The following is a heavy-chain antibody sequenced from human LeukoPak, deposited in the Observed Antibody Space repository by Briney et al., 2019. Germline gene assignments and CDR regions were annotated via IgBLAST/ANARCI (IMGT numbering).Heavy chain of an antibody. V-gene: IGHV3-74*01. CDR2: INSDGSST. CDR3: TRARCSSSSCNIESDY. D-gene: IGHD2-2*01. J-gene: IGHJ4*02. Sequence: GSLRLSCAASGFTFSSYSMNWVRQAPGKGLVWVSRINSDGSSTTYADSVKGRFTISRDNAKNTLYLQMNSLRAEDTAVYYCTRARCSSSSCNIESDYWGQGTLVTVSS. CDR1: GFTFSSYS.